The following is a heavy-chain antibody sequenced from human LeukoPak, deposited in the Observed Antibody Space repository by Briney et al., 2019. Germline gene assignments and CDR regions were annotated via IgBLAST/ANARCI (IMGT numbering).Heavy chain of an antibody. CDR2: ISTYIGDT. Sequence: ASVKVSCKASGYTFTNHGISWVRQAPGQGLEWMGWISTYIGDTKYAQRLQGRITLTSDTSTNTVYMEVRSLKSDDTAVYYCARDLAFLPVPAANGWLDPWGQGTLVTVSS. J-gene: IGHJ5*02. CDR3: ARDLAFLPVPAANGWLDP. D-gene: IGHD6-19*01. V-gene: IGHV1-18*04. CDR1: GYTFTNHG.